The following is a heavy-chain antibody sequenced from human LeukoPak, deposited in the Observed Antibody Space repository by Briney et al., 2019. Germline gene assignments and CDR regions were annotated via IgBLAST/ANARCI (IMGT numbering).Heavy chain of an antibody. CDR1: GGSISSSNW. J-gene: IGHJ4*02. Sequence: SETLSLTCAVSGGSISSSNWWSWVRQPPGKGLEWIGEIYHSGSTNYNPSLKSRVTISVDKSKNQFSLKLSSVTAADTAVYYCARHPSLMVRGVITRDYWGQGTLVTVSS. CDR2: IYHSGST. D-gene: IGHD3-10*01. V-gene: IGHV4-4*02. CDR3: ARHPSLMVRGVITRDY.